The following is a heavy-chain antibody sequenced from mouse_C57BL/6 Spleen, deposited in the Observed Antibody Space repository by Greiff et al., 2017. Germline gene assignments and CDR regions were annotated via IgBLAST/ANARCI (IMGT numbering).Heavy chain of an antibody. V-gene: IGHV1-15*01. J-gene: IGHJ2*01. CDR2: IDPETGGT. D-gene: IGHD2-4*01. Sequence: QVQLQQSGAELVRPGASVTLSCKASGYTFTDYEMHWVKQTPVHGLEWIGAIDPETGGTAYNQKFKGKAILTADKSSSTAYMELRSLTSEDSAVYYCTRDDYDEKGPFYVDYWGQGTTLTVSS. CDR3: TRDDYDEKGPFYVDY. CDR1: GYTFTDYE.